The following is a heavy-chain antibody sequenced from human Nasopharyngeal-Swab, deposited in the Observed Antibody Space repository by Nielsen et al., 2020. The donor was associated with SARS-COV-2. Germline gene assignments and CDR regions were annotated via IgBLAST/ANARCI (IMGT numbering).Heavy chain of an antibody. CDR2: IYYSEST. D-gene: IGHD6-19*01. V-gene: IGHV4-59*01. CDR3: ARDGYSSGWYGRDYYYYMDV. Sequence: SETLSLTCTVSGGSISSYYWSWIRQPPGKGLEWIGYIYYSESTNYNPSLKSRVTISVDTSKNQFSLKLSSVTAADTAVYYCARDGYSSGWYGRDYYYYMDVWGKGTTVTVSS. J-gene: IGHJ6*03. CDR1: GGSISSYY.